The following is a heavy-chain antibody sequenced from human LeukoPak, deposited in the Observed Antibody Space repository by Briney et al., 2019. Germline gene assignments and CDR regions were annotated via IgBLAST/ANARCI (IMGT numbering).Heavy chain of an antibody. V-gene: IGHV1-69*04. CDR2: IIPILGIA. D-gene: IGHD3-10*01. J-gene: IGHJ6*02. CDR3: ATGLLENDPYYYYGMDV. CDR1: GGTFSSYA. Sequence: ASVKVSCKASGGTFSSYAISWVRQAPGQGLEWMGRIIPILGIANYAQKFQGRVTITADKSTSTAYMELSSLRSEDTAVYYCATGLLENDPYYYYGMDVWGQGTTVTVSS.